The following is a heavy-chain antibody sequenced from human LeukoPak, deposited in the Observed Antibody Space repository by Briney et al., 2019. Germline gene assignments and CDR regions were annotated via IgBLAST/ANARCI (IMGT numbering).Heavy chain of an antibody. J-gene: IGHJ6*03. CDR2: IIPIFGTA. V-gene: IGHV1-69*05. CDR3: ARGRENDYYYYYMDV. CDR1: GYTFTSYD. Sequence: SVKVSCKASGYTFTSYDINWVRQAPGQGLEWMGGIIPIFGTANYAQKFQGRVTITTDESTSTAYMELSSLRSEDTAVYYCARGRENDYYYYYMDVWGKGTTVTVSS.